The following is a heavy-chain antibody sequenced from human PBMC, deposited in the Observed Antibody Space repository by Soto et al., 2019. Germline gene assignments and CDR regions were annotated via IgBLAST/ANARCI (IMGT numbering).Heavy chain of an antibody. CDR3: ARGPLRLDSSGYYLDY. D-gene: IGHD3-22*01. CDR2: IIPIFGTA. Sequence: SVKVSCKASGGTFSSHAISWVRQAPGQGLEWMGGIIPIFGTANYAQKFQGRVTITADESTSTAYMELSSLRSEDTAVYYCARGPLRLDSSGYYLDYWGQGTLVTVSS. CDR1: GGTFSSHA. V-gene: IGHV1-69*13. J-gene: IGHJ4*02.